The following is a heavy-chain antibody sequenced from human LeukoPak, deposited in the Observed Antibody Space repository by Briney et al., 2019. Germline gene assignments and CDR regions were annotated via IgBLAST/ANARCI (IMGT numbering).Heavy chain of an antibody. CDR3: ASESGYHGSGFDP. J-gene: IGHJ5*02. D-gene: IGHD3-10*01. CDR2: IKSDGSST. V-gene: IGHV3-74*01. Sequence: GGSLRLSCAASGFTFNSYWMRWVRQGPGKGLVWVSRIKSDGSSTSYADSVKGRFTISRDNAKNTLYLQMNSLRDEDTAVHYCASESGYHGSGFDPWGQGTLVTVSS. CDR1: GFTFNSYW.